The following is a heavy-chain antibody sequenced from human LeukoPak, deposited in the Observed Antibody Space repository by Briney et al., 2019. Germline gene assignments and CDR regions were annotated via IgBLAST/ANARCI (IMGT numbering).Heavy chain of an antibody. V-gene: IGHV4-34*01. Sequence: ETLSLTCAVYGGSFSGYYWSWIRQPPGKGLEWIGEINHSGSTNYNPSLKSRVTISVDTSKNQFSLKLSSVTAADTAVYYCARGVYCSSTSCLGDYYYYYGMDVWGQGTTVTVSS. J-gene: IGHJ6*02. CDR1: GGSFSGYY. CDR3: ARGVYCSSTSCLGDYYYYYGMDV. CDR2: INHSGST. D-gene: IGHD2-2*01.